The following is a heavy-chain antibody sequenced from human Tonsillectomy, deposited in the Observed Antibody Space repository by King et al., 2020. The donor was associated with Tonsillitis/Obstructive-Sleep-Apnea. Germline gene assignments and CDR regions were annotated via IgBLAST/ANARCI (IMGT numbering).Heavy chain of an antibody. CDR2: ISGSGGST. CDR3: AKYGYYDSSCYSFTGYYYYMDV. J-gene: IGHJ6*03. Sequence: DVQLVESGGGLVQPGGSLRLSCAASGFTFSSYAMSWVREAPGKGLEWVSAISGSGGSTYYADSVKGRFTISRDNSKNTLYLQMNSLRAEDTAVYYCAKYGYYDSSCYSFTGYYYYMDVWGKGTTVTVSS. D-gene: IGHD3-22*01. CDR1: GFTFSSYA. V-gene: IGHV3-23*04.